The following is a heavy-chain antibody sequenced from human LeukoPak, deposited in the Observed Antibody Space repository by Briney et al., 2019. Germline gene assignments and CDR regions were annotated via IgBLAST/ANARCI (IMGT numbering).Heavy chain of an antibody. J-gene: IGHJ4*02. CDR2: IDRDGSEE. D-gene: IGHD2-2*01. CDR3: ARGSCITTSCYRTSHPDY. V-gene: IGHV3-7*01. CDR1: GFTFSSYW. Sequence: PGGSLRLSCAASGFTFSSYWMSWVRQAPGKGLEWVANIDRDGSEEYYVDSLKGRFTISRDNAKNSLYLQMHSLRAEDTAVYYCARGSCITTSCYRTSHPDYWGQGALVTVSS.